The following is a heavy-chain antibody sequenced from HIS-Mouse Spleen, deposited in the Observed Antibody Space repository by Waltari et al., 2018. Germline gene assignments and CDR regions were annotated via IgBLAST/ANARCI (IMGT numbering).Heavy chain of an antibody. CDR2: ISYDASNK. Sequence: QVQLVESGGGVVQPGRSLRLSCAASGFTFSSYAMHWVRQAPGKGLRWVEVISYDASNKDYEDYVKGRFTISRENSKNTLYLQMNSLRGEDTAVYYCARDAQSLANSSSWSPFDYWGQGTLVTVSS. D-gene: IGHD6-13*01. CDR3: ARDAQSLANSSSWSPFDY. V-gene: IGHV3-30-3*01. J-gene: IGHJ4*02. CDR1: GFTFSSYA.